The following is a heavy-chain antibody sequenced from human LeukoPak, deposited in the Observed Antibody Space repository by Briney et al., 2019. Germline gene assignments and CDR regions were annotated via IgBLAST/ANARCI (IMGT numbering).Heavy chain of an antibody. V-gene: IGHV3-48*01. J-gene: IGHJ4*02. Sequence: GGSLRLSCVVSGFTFSTTGMNWVRQAAGKGLEWVSYIPGGSGTIHYADSVRGRFTISRDNAKNSLYLQMNNLRVEDTAIYYCAREGPDYWGQGTLVTVSS. CDR3: AREGPDY. CDR1: GFTFSTTG. CDR2: IPGGSGTI.